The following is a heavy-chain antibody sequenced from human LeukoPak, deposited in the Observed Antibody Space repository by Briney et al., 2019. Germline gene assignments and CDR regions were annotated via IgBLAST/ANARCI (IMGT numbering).Heavy chain of an antibody. CDR3: ARLIVVVPAGGFDY. CDR2: INHSGST. CDR1: GGSFSGYY. D-gene: IGHD2-2*01. V-gene: IGHV4-34*01. Sequence: SETLSLTCAVYGGSFSGYYWSWIRQPLGKGLEWIGEINHSGSTNYNPSLKSRVTISVDTSKNQFSLKPSSVTAADTAVYYCARLIVVVPAGGFDYWGQGTLVTVSS. J-gene: IGHJ4*02.